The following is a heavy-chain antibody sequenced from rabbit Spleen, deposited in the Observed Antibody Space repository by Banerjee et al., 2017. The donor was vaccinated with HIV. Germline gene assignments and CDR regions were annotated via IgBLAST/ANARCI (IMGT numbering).Heavy chain of an antibody. D-gene: IGHD6-1*01. Sequence: QSLEESGGDLVKPGASLTLTCTASGFSVSSSHCMCWVRQAPGKGLEWIGCIYNGDGSTYYPSWAKGRFTITRSTSLNTVTLQMTSLTDADTATYFCAREEYVNGGAWDLNLWGPGTLVTVS. CDR3: AREEYVNGGAWDLNL. CDR2: IYNGDGST. V-gene: IGHV1S40*01. CDR1: GFSVSSSHC. J-gene: IGHJ6*01.